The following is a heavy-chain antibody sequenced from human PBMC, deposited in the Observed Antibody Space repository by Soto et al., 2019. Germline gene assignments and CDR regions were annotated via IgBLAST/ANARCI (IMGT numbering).Heavy chain of an antibody. V-gene: IGHV3-33*01. D-gene: IGHD3-9*01. CDR3: ARVRYDILTGNYYGMDV. Sequence: SLRLSCAAAGFTLSRHGMHLVRQARGKVREWVAVIWYDGSNKCYADSVKGRFTITRDNSKNQFSLKLSSVTAADTAVYYCARVRYDILTGNYYGMDVWGQGTTVTVSS. J-gene: IGHJ6*02. CDR1: GFTLSRHG. CDR2: IWYDGSNK.